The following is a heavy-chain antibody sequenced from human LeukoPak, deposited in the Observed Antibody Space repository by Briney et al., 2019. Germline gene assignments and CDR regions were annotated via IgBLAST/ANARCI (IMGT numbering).Heavy chain of an antibody. D-gene: IGHD3-10*01. CDR3: AREPIYGSGSFDY. CDR1: VLTFSRYS. Sequence: RGSLRLSCAASVLTFSRYSMNWVRQAPGKGLEWVSYISSSSSTIYYADSVKGRFTISRDNAKNSLYLQMNSLRAEDTAVYYCAREPIYGSGSFDYWGQGTLVTVSS. V-gene: IGHV3-48*01. CDR2: ISSSSSTI. J-gene: IGHJ4*02.